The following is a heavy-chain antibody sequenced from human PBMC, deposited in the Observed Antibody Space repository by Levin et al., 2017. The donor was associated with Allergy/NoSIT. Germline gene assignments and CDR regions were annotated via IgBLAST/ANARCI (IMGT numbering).Heavy chain of an antibody. D-gene: IGHD5-18*01. Sequence: LPETLSLTYTVSGGSISSYYWSWIRQPAGKGLEWIGRIYTSGSTNYNPSLKSRVTMSVDTSKNQFSLKLSSVTAADTAVYYCASGTLGYSYGSGLIFDYWGQGTLVTVSS. J-gene: IGHJ4*02. CDR1: GGSISSYY. V-gene: IGHV4-4*07. CDR2: IYTSGST. CDR3: ASGTLGYSYGSGLIFDY.